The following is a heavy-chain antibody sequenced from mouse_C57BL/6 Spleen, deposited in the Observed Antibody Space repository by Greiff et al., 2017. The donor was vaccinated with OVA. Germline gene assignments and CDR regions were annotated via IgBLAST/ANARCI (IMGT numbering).Heavy chain of an antibody. CDR2: IDPEDGET. J-gene: IGHJ2*01. CDR1: GFNIKDYY. D-gene: IGHD2-5*01. V-gene: IGHV14-2*01. CDR3: ATPRVTTRGTYYFDY. Sequence: VQLKESGAELVKPGASVKLSCTASGFNIKDYYMHWVKQRTEQGLEWIGRIDPEDGETKYAPKFQGKATITADTSSNTAYLQLSSLTSEDTAVYYGATPRVTTRGTYYFDYWGQGTTLTVSS.